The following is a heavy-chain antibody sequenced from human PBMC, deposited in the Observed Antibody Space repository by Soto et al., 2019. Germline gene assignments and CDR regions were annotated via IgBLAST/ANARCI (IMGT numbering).Heavy chain of an antibody. J-gene: IGHJ4*02. Sequence: SVKVSCETSGYILTAYGLAWLRQAPVQRPEWMGWVSTNDDRTNYAQKFQGRVTMTTDRSTTTTSMELRSLRPDDTAVYYCARELNTESSAYYSFAFWGQGTLVTVSS. CDR2: VSTNDDRT. V-gene: IGHV1-18*01. CDR3: ARELNTESSAYYSFAF. D-gene: IGHD3-22*01. CDR1: GYILTAYG.